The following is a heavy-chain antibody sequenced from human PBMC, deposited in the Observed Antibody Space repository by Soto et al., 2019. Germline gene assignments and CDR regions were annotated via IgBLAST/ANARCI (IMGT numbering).Heavy chain of an antibody. CDR2: IGPAGDT. Sequence: EVQLVESGGGLVQPGGSLRLSCAASGFTFSSYDMHWVRQATGKGLEWVSAIGPAGDTYYPGSVKGRFTISRENAKNSLFLQMNSLRAGDTAGYYCARVRSSGWYHLDYWGQGTLVTVSS. J-gene: IGHJ4*02. CDR1: GFTFSSYD. V-gene: IGHV3-13*04. CDR3: ARVRSSGWYHLDY. D-gene: IGHD6-19*01.